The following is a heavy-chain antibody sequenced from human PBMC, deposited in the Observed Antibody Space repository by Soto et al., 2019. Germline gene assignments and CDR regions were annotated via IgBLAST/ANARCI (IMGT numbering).Heavy chain of an antibody. CDR2: IYHSGST. J-gene: IGHJ3*01. Sequence: SETLSLTCAVSGGSISSNDWWSWVRQPPGKGLEWIGEIYHSGSTNYNPSLKSRVTLSVDKSKNEFSLKLGSVTAADTAMYYCARAGDYPLTGAFDVWGQGTMVTVSS. V-gene: IGHV4-4*02. CDR3: ARAGDYPLTGAFDV. D-gene: IGHD4-17*01. CDR1: GGSISSNDW.